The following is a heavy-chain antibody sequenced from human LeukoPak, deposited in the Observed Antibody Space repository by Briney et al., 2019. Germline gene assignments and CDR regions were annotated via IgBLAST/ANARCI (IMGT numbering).Heavy chain of an antibody. V-gene: IGHV3-30*18. D-gene: IGHD3-22*01. CDR2: ISYDGSNK. J-gene: IGHJ4*02. CDR1: GFTFSSYG. Sequence: GRSLRLSCAASGFTFSSYGMHWVRQAPGKGLEWVAVISYDGSNKYYADSVKGRFTISRDNSKNTLYLQMNSLRAEDTAVYYCAKSYTMIVTWDYFDYWGQGTLVTVSS. CDR3: AKSYTMIVTWDYFDY.